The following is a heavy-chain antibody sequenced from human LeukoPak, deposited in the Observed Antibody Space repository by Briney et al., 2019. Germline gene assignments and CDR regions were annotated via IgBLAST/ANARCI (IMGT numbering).Heavy chain of an antibody. J-gene: IGHJ4*02. D-gene: IGHD1-26*01. CDR2: ISSNGGNI. CDR1: GFTLSSYA. CDR3: ARVRVGATAKGHYFDY. V-gene: IGHV3-64*01. Sequence: GGSLRLSCAASGFTLSSYAMHWVRQAPGEGLEYFLVISSNGGNIYYANSVKGRFTISRDNSKNTLYLQMGSLRPEDMAVYYCARVRVGATAKGHYFDYWGQGTLVTVSS.